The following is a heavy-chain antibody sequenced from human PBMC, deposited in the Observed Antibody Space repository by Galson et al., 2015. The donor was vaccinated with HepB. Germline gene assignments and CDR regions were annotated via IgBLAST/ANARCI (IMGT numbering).Heavy chain of an antibody. J-gene: IGHJ4*02. CDR1: GGTFSSYA. CDR2: IIPIFGTA. Sequence: SVKVSCKASGGTFSSYAISWVRQAPGQGLEWMGGIIPIFGTANYAQKFQGRVTITADESTSTAYMELSRLRSEDTAVYYGAGGGVYDFWSGYPTDYWGQGTLVTVSS. D-gene: IGHD3-3*01. V-gene: IGHV1-69*13. CDR3: AGGGVYDFWSGYPTDY.